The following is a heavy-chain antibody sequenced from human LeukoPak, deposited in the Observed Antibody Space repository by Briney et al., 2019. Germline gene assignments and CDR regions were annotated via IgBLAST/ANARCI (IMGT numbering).Heavy chain of an antibody. CDR2: INWNGGST. V-gene: IGHV3-20*04. CDR3: ARDSSSWYLFDY. D-gene: IGHD6-13*01. CDR1: GFTFDDYG. Sequence: AGGSLRLSRAASGFTFDDYGMSWVRQAPGKGLEWVSGINWNGGSTGYADSVKGRFTISRDNAKNSLYLQMNSLRAEDTALYYCARDSSSWYLFDYWGQGTLVTVSS. J-gene: IGHJ4*02.